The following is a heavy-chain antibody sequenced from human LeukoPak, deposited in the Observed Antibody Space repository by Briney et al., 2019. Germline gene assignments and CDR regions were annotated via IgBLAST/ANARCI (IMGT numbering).Heavy chain of an antibody. J-gene: IGHJ4*02. Sequence: GGSLRLSCEVFGFTFSTSAMSWVRQAPGKGLEWVSGIRASDETTYYVDSVKGRFTVSRDNSKNTLYLQMNSLRVEDTAIYYCRFYISGSDYWGQGTLVTVS. CDR1: GFTFSTSA. V-gene: IGHV3-23*01. CDR2: IRASDETT. D-gene: IGHD3-22*01. CDR3: RFYISGSDY.